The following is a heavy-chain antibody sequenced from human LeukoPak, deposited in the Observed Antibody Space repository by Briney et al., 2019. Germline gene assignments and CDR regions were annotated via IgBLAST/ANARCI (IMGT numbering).Heavy chain of an antibody. CDR3: ATDATVYDSSGYYGL. D-gene: IGHD3-22*01. CDR2: FDPEDGET. CDR1: GYTLTELS. V-gene: IGHV1-24*01. Sequence: ASVKVSCKVSGYTLTELSIHWVRQAPGKGLEWMGGFDPEDGETIYAQKFQGRVTMTEDTSTDTAYMELSSLRSEDTAVYYCATDATVYDSSGYYGLWGQGTLVTVSS. J-gene: IGHJ4*02.